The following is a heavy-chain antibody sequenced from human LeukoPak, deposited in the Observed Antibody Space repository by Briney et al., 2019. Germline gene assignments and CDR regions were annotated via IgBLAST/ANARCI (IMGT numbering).Heavy chain of an antibody. Sequence: SETLSLTCTVSGGSISSYYWSWIRQPAGKGLEWIGRIYTSGSTNYNPSLKSRVTMSVDTSKNQFSLKLSSVTAADTAVYYCASATYYYDSSGYYPINWFDPWGQGTLVTVSS. V-gene: IGHV4-4*07. CDR2: IYTSGST. J-gene: IGHJ5*02. CDR3: ASATYYYDSSGYYPINWFDP. CDR1: GGSISSYY. D-gene: IGHD3-22*01.